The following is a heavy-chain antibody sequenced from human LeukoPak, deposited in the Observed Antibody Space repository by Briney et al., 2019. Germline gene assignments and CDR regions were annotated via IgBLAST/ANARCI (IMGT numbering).Heavy chain of an antibody. CDR1: GGTFSSYA. V-gene: IGHV1-8*03. J-gene: IGHJ3*02. CDR3: ASSAWRTDAFDI. CDR2: MNPNSGNT. Sequence: ASVKVSCKASGGTFSSYAINWVRQATGQGLEWMGWMNPNSGNTGYAQKFQGRVTITRNTSISTAYMELSSLRSEDTAVYYCASSAWRTDAFDIWGQGTMVTVSS. D-gene: IGHD3-10*01.